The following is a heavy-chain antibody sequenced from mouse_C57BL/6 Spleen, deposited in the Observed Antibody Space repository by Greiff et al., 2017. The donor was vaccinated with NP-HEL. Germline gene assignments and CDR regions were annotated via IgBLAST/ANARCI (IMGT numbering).Heavy chain of an antibody. Sequence: EVQLQQSGAELVRPGASVKLSCTASGFNIKDYYMHWVKQRPEQGLEWIGRIDPEDGDTEYAPKFQGKATMTADTSSNTAYLQLSSLTSEDTAVYYCTTHYYYSNYDAMDYWGQGTSVTVSS. CDR1: GFNIKDYY. CDR3: TTHYYYSNYDAMDY. J-gene: IGHJ4*01. V-gene: IGHV14-1*01. CDR2: IDPEDGDT. D-gene: IGHD2-5*01.